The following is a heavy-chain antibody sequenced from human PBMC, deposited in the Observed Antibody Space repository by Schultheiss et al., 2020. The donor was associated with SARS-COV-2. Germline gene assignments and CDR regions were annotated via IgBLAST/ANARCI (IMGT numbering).Heavy chain of an antibody. CDR1: GFTFSSYS. Sequence: GGSLRLSCAASGFTFSSYSMNWVRQAPGKGLEWVAVISYDGSNKYYADSVKGRFTISRDNAKNSLYLQMNSLRAEDTTVYYCARGGRYSSSWYNAFDIWGQGTMVTVSS. CDR2: ISYDGSNK. CDR3: ARGGRYSSSWYNAFDI. D-gene: IGHD6-13*01. V-gene: IGHV3-30*03. J-gene: IGHJ3*02.